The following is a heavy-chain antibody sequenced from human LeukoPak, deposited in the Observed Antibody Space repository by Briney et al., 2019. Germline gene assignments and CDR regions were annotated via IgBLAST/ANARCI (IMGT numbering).Heavy chain of an antibody. CDR1: GXTFSTYA. CDR2: IWYDGSNK. V-gene: IGHV3-33*08. D-gene: IGHD4-17*01. CDR3: ARDGTVTAGPFDP. J-gene: IGHJ5*02. Sequence: PGGSLRLSCAASGXTFSTYAMNWVRQAPGKGLEWVAFIWYDGSNKYYADSVKGRFTISRDNSKNILHLQMNSLTAEDTAVYYCARDGTVTAGPFDPWGGGTLVTVSS.